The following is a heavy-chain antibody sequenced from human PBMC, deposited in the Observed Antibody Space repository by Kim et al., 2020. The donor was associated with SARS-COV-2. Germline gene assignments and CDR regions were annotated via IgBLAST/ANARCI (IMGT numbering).Heavy chain of an antibody. Sequence: GGSLRLSCAASGFTFSSSGMHWVRQAPGKGLEWVAVISYDGSNKYYADSVKGRFTISRDNSKNTLYLQMNSLRAEDTAVYYCAKGPAKGCSRTSCRIWYFDLWGRGTLVTVSS. V-gene: IGHV3-30*18. CDR1: GFTFSSSG. D-gene: IGHD2-2*01. CDR2: ISYDGSNK. CDR3: AKGPAKGCSRTSCRIWYFDL. J-gene: IGHJ2*01.